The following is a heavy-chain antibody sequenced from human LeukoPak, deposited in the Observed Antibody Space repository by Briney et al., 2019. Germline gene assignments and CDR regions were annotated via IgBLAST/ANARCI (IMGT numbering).Heavy chain of an antibody. CDR2: INHSGST. J-gene: IGHJ5*02. D-gene: IGHD6-19*01. Sequence: SETLSLTCAVYGGSFSGYYWSWIRQPPGKGLEWIGEINHSGSTNYNPSLKSRVTISVDTSKNQFSLKLSSVTAADTAVYYCARRSSGWYTFRFDPWGQGTLVTVSS. CDR3: ARRSSGWYTFRFDP. CDR1: GGSFSGYY. V-gene: IGHV4-34*01.